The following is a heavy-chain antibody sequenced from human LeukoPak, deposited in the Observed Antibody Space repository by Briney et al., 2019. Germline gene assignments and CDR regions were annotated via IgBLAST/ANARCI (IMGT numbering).Heavy chain of an antibody. D-gene: IGHD3-10*01. CDR3: AKSNGYGLVDI. CDR1: GFTFSNAW. CDR2: IFYSGST. J-gene: IGHJ3*02. Sequence: GSLRLSCAASGFTFSNAWMSWVRQAPEKGLEWIGNIFYSGSTYYSPSLRSRVTISLDTSRNQFSLKLNSVTAADTAVYYCAKSNGYGLVDIWGQGTMVTVSS. V-gene: IGHV4-4*02.